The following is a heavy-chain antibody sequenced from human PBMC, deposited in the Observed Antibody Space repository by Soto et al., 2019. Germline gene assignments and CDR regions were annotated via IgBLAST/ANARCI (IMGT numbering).Heavy chain of an antibody. D-gene: IGHD6-19*01. CDR1: GGSFSGYY. CDR2: INHSGST. Sequence: QVQLQQWGAGLLKPSETLSLTCAVYGGSFSGYYWSWIRQPPGKGLEWIGEINHSGSTNYNPSLKSRVTISVDTSKNQFSLKLSSVTAADTAVYYCARGDSSGWYEVFDYWGQGTLVNVSS. V-gene: IGHV4-34*01. CDR3: ARGDSSGWYEVFDY. J-gene: IGHJ4*02.